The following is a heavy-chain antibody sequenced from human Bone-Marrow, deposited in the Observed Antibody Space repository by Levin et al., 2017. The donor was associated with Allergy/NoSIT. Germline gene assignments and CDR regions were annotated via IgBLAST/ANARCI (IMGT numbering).Heavy chain of an antibody. Sequence: SLKISCVASGFTFDNYAMHWVRQAPGKGLEWVSGINWNSDTIDYADSLKGRFTISRDNAKNSLYLEIYSLRPEDTAFYYCGKDVSHYDTSGYIDYWGQGTLVTVSS. V-gene: IGHV3-9*01. CDR2: INWNSDTI. D-gene: IGHD3-22*01. CDR3: GKDVSHYDTSGYIDY. J-gene: IGHJ4*02. CDR1: GFTFDNYA.